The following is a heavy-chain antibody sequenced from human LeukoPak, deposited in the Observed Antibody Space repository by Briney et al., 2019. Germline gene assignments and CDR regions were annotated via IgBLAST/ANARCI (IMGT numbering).Heavy chain of an antibody. Sequence: ASVKVSCKASGYTLTGYYMHWVRQAPGQGLEWMGWINPNSGGTEYAQKFQGRVTMTRDTSISTAYMELSRLRSDDTAVYCCARYSDSSSSAYNWFDPWGQRTLVTVSS. CDR3: ARYSDSSSSAYNWFDP. D-gene: IGHD6-6*01. V-gene: IGHV1-2*02. CDR1: GYTLTGYY. J-gene: IGHJ5*02. CDR2: INPNSGGT.